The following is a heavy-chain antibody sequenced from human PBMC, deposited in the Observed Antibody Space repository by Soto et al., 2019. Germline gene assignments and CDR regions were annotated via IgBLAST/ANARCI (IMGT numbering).Heavy chain of an antibody. CDR3: ARRQISPPTRGAASARGGMDV. J-gene: IGHJ6*02. D-gene: IGHD6-13*01. Sequence: GGSLRLSCAASGFTFNNYGMHWVRQAPGKGLEWVAVIWNDGNGYFYANSVKGRFTISRDNSKNTLYLQMSSLRVEDTAVYYCARRQISPPTRGAASARGGMDVWGQGTTVTVSS. CDR2: IWNDGNGY. V-gene: IGHV3-33*01. CDR1: GFTFNNYG.